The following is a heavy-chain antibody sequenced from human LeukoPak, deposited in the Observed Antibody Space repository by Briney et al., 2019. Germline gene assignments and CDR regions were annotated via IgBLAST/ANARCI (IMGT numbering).Heavy chain of an antibody. Sequence: PSETLSLTCAVSGGSISSGGYSWSWIRQPPGKGLEWIGYIYHSGSTYYNPSLKSRVTISVDRSKNQFSLNLSSVTAADTAVYYCARVSGYCSGGSCYSGYYYYYGMDVWGQGTTVTVSS. V-gene: IGHV4-30-2*01. CDR3: ARVSGYCSGGSCYSGYYYYYGMDV. CDR1: GGSISSGGYS. CDR2: IYHSGST. J-gene: IGHJ6*02. D-gene: IGHD2-15*01.